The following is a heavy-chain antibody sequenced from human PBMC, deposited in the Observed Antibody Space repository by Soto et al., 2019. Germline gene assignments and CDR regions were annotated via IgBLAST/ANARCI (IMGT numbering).Heavy chain of an antibody. CDR1: GGSFSGYY. Sequence: QVQLQQWGAGLLKPSETLSLTCAVYGGSFSGYYWSWIRQPPGKGLEWIGEINHSGSTNYNPSLKSRVTISVDTYKNQFSLKLSSVTAADTAVYYCARASAGIVVVPFDYWGQGTLVTVSS. D-gene: IGHD3-22*01. J-gene: IGHJ4*02. CDR2: INHSGST. CDR3: ARASAGIVVVPFDY. V-gene: IGHV4-34*01.